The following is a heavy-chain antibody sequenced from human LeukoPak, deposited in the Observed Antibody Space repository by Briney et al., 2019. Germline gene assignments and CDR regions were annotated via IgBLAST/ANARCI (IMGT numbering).Heavy chain of an antibody. J-gene: IGHJ5*02. V-gene: IGHV4-39*07. CDR1: GGSISSSSYY. CDR3: ARRIGPGTNHWFDP. D-gene: IGHD2-8*01. Sequence: SETLSLTCTVSGGSISSSSYYWGWIRQPPGKGLEWIGSIYYSGSTYYNPSLKSRVTISVDTSKNQFSLKLSSVTAADTAVYYCARRIGPGTNHWFDPWGQGTLVTDSS. CDR2: IYYSGST.